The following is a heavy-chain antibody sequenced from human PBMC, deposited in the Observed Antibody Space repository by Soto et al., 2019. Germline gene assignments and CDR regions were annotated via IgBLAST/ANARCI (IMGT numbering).Heavy chain of an antibody. V-gene: IGHV4-39*01. CDR2: IYYSGST. J-gene: IGHJ4*02. Sequence: PSETVALTCTVSGGSISSSSYYWGWIRQPPGKGLEWIGSIYYSGSTYYNPSLKSRVTISVDTSKNQFSLKLSSVTAADTAVYYCAIIYDSGVYYGVWTFDYWGQGILVTVS. CDR3: AIIYDSGVYYGVWTFDY. CDR1: GGSISSSSYY. D-gene: IGHD3-22*01.